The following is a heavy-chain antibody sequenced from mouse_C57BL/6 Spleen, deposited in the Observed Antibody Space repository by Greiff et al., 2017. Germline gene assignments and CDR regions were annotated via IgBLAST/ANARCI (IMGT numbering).Heavy chain of an antibody. D-gene: IGHD2-13*01. CDR3: ARDYDEYDPTYYAMDY. Sequence: QVQLKQSGAELMKPGASVKLSCTATGFTFTGYWIEWVKQRPGHGLEWIGEILPGSGSTYYNAKFNGKATFTADPSSNTCYMQLRKLTTEDSAIYNCARDYDEYDPTYYAMDYWGQGTSVTVSA. CDR1: GFTFTGYW. J-gene: IGHJ4*01. V-gene: IGHV1-9*01. CDR2: ILPGSGST.